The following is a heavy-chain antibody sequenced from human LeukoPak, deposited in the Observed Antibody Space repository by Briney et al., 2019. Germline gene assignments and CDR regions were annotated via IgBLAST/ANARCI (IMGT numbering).Heavy chain of an antibody. CDR2: INPNGGGT. V-gene: IGHV1-2*02. J-gene: IGHJ3*01. D-gene: IGHD3-22*01. CDR1: GYTFTGYY. CDR3: ARGGFNYYESSGYYGGGFDV. Sequence: ASVKVSCKASGYTFTGYYVHWVRQAPGLGLEWMGWINPNGGGTNYAQKFQGRVTVTRDTSINTTNMELSRLRSDDTAVYFCARGGFNYYESSGYYGGGFDVWGQGTMVTVSS.